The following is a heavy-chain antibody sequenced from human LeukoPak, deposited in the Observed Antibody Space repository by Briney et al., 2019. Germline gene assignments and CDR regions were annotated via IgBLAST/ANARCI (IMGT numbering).Heavy chain of an antibody. CDR2: ISYDGSNK. CDR1: GFNFRSYA. CDR3: AKDPLCY. D-gene: IGHD2/OR15-2a*01. V-gene: IGHV3-30*18. Sequence: PGKSLTLSCVASGFNFRSYAMNWVRQAPGKGLEWVAVISYDGSNKYYADSVKGRFTISRDNSKSTLYLQMNSLRAEDTAVYYCAKDPLCYWGQGTLVTVSS. J-gene: IGHJ4*02.